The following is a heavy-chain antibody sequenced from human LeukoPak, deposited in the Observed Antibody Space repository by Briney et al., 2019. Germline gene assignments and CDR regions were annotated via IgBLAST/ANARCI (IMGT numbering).Heavy chain of an antibody. V-gene: IGHV3-49*03. CDR1: GFTFGDYA. D-gene: IGHD6-13*01. J-gene: IGHJ3*02. CDR3: TRVTAAGPRGDFDI. CDR2: IRSKAYGGTT. Sequence: GGSLRLSRTASGFTFGDYAMSWFRQAPGKGLEWVGFIRSKAYGGTTEYAASVKGRFTISRDDSKSIAYLQMNSLKTEDTAVYYCTRVTAAGPRGDFDIWGQGTMVTVSS.